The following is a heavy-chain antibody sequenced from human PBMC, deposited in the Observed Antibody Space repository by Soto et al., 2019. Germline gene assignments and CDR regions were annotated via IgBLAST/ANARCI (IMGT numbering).Heavy chain of an antibody. Sequence: QVQLVQSGAEVKKPGSSVKVSCKASGGTFSSYTISWVRQAPGQGLEWMGRIIPILGIANYAQKFQGRVTITADKSTSTAYMELSSLRSEDTAVYYCARGHGDDRYWYFDLWGRGTLVTVSS. D-gene: IGHD5-12*01. CDR3: ARGHGDDRYWYFDL. V-gene: IGHV1-69*02. CDR2: IIPILGIA. J-gene: IGHJ2*01. CDR1: GGTFSSYT.